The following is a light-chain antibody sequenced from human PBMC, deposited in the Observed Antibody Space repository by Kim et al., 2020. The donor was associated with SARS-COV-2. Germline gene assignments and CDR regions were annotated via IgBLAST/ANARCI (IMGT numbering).Light chain of an antibody. CDR3: ASWDDTLSGWV. V-gene: IGLV1-44*01. CDR2: NNN. CDR1: SSNFGSNS. Sequence: QSVLTQPPSASVTPGQRVTISCSGSSSNFGSNSVNWYQQVPGTAPKALIYNNNQRPSGVPDRFSASKSGTSASLAISGLQTEDEADYYCASWDDTLSGWVFGGGTQLTVL. J-gene: IGLJ3*02.